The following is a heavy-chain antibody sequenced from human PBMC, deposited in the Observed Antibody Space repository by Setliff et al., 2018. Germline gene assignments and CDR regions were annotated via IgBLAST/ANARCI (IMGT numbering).Heavy chain of an antibody. J-gene: IGHJ6*03. D-gene: IGHD3-22*01. CDR3: VREGVDSRSSTDYRYYMDV. Sequence: ASVKVSCKASGDTFSSYGISWVRQAPGQGLEWMGGTIPIFGTTDYAQKFQGRVTIITDESTSTAFMQLSSLRSEDTAVYYCVREGVDSRSSTDYRYYMDVWGKGTTVTVSS. V-gene: IGHV1-69*05. CDR2: TIPIFGTT. CDR1: GDTFSSYG.